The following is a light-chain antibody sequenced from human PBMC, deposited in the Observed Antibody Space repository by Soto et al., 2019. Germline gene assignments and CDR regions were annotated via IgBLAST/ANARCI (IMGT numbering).Light chain of an antibody. CDR2: GTT. CDR1: QTVSGSY. CDR3: QQYGNLPPT. J-gene: IGKJ4*01. Sequence: EIVLTQSPGTVSLSPGETASLSCRASQTVSGSYLAWYQQKPGQAPRLLIYGTTSRATGVPDRFSGGGSGTAFTLTISGLEPEDFALYHCQQYGNLPPTFGGGTKVEIK. V-gene: IGKV3-20*01.